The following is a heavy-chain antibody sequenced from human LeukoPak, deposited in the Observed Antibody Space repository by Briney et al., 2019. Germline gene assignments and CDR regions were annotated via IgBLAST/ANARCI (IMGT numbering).Heavy chain of an antibody. J-gene: IGHJ4*02. D-gene: IGHD3-16*02. CDR1: GFTFSNAW. CDR3: ARVRQGLYYFDS. CDR2: INTDGTTT. Sequence: GGSLRLSCAASGFTFSNAWMSWVRQAPGKGLVWVSRINTDGTTTSYADSVKGRFTISRDNAENTLYLQMNSLGAEDTAVYYCARVRQGLYYFDSWGQGTLLTVSS. V-gene: IGHV3-74*01.